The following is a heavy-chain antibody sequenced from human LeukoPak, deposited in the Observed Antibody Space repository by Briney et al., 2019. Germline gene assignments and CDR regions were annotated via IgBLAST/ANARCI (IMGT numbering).Heavy chain of an antibody. CDR1: VDTFTRYY. V-gene: IGHV1-2*02. J-gene: IGHJ5*02. CDR2: INPNSGGT. Sequence: VASLKVSCEASVDTFTRYYMHWVRQAPGQGLEWRGWINPNSGGTNYAQKFQGRVTMTRDTSINTAYMELSRLRSDDTAVYYCARGGSSGWFSNWFDPWGQGTLVTVSS. D-gene: IGHD6-19*01. CDR3: ARGGSSGWFSNWFDP.